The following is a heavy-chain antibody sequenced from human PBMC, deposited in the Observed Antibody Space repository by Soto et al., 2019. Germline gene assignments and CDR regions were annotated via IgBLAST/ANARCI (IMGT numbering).Heavy chain of an antibody. Sequence: ASVKVSCKASGYTCASYGISWVRQAPGQGPEWMGWISGYNGKTQYAEKFQGRLTMTTDTSTSAAHMEVRSLRSDDTAVYYCARDNYERSGYFDYWGQGTLVTVSS. J-gene: IGHJ4*02. CDR2: ISGYNGKT. CDR3: ARDNYERSGYFDY. D-gene: IGHD3-22*01. V-gene: IGHV1-18*04. CDR1: GYTCASYG.